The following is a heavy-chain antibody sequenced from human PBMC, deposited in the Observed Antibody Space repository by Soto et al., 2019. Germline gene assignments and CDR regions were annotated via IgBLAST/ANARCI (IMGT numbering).Heavy chain of an antibody. CDR3: AKSVSETIFGVVIIRGPGGYFDY. CDR2: ISGSGGST. Sequence: QPGGSLRLSCAASGFTFSSYAMSWVRQAPGKGLEWVSAISGSGGSTYYADSVKGRFTISRDNSKNTLYLQMNSLRAEDTAVYYCAKSVSETIFGVVIIRGPGGYFDYWGQGTLVTVSS. V-gene: IGHV3-23*01. J-gene: IGHJ4*02. D-gene: IGHD3-3*01. CDR1: GFTFSSYA.